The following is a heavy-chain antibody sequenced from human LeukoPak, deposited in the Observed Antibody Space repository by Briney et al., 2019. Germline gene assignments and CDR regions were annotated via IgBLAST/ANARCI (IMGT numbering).Heavy chain of an antibody. Sequence: PSETLSLTCTVSGGSISSGTNFWTWIQQPAGKGLEWIGRIDSRGSTYYNPSLRSRVTISLDTSKNQFSLKLSSVTAADTAAYYCARGSHGRGSSSWYLNNWFDPWGQGTLVTVSS. D-gene: IGHD6-13*01. V-gene: IGHV4-61*02. J-gene: IGHJ5*02. CDR3: ARGSHGRGSSSWYLNNWFDP. CDR2: IDSRGST. CDR1: GGSISSGTNF.